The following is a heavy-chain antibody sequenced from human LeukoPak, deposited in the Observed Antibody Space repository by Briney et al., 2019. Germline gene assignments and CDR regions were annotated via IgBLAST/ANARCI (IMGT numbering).Heavy chain of an antibody. V-gene: IGHV3-48*03. D-gene: IGHD6-13*01. CDR3: ARDRDSSSWYRRWWFDP. J-gene: IGHJ5*02. CDR2: ISSSGSTI. Sequence: GGSLRLSCAASGFTFSSYAMSWVRQAPGKGLEWVSYISSSGSTIYYADSVKGRFTISRDNAKNSLYLQMNSLRAEDTAVYYCARDRDSSSWYRRWWFDPWGQGTLVTVSS. CDR1: GFTFSSYA.